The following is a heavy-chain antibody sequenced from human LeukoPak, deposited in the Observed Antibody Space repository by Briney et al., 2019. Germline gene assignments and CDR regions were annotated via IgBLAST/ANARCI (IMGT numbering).Heavy chain of an antibody. CDR1: GGTFSSYA. CDR2: IIPIFGTA. J-gene: IGHJ4*02. CDR3: ATHFKRRNYVYFDY. D-gene: IGHD1-7*01. Sequence: ASVKVSCKASGGTFSSYAISWVRQAPGQGLEWMGGIIPIFGTANYAQKFQGRVTITADESTSTAYMELSSLRSEDTAVYYCATHFKRRNYVYFDYWGQGTLVTVSS. V-gene: IGHV1-69*13.